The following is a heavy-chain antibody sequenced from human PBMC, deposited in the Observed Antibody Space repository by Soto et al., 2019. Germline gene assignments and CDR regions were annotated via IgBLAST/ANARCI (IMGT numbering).Heavy chain of an antibody. D-gene: IGHD1-26*01. Sequence: GGSLRLSCAASGFTFSGSAMHWVRQASGKGLEWVGRIRSKANTYATAYAASVKGRFTISRDDSKNTAYLQMNSLKSEDTAMYYCTSFMVGTTPYWGQGTLVTVSS. J-gene: IGHJ4*02. CDR1: GFTFSGSA. CDR3: TSFMVGTTPY. CDR2: IRSKANTYAT. V-gene: IGHV3-73*01.